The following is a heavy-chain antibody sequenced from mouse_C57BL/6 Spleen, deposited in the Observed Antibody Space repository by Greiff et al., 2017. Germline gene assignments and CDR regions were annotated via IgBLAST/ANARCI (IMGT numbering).Heavy chain of an antibody. CDR2: INPSNGGT. D-gene: IGHD1-1*01. CDR1: GYTFTSYW. V-gene: IGHV1-53*01. J-gene: IGHJ3*01. CDR3: ARDYYVSSPWFAY. Sequence: QVQLQQPGTELVKPGASVKLSCKASGYTFTSYWMHWVKQRPGQGLEWIGNINPSNGGTNYNEKIKSKATLTVDKSSSTAYMQLSSLTSEDSAVYYGARDYYVSSPWFAYWGQGTLVTVSA.